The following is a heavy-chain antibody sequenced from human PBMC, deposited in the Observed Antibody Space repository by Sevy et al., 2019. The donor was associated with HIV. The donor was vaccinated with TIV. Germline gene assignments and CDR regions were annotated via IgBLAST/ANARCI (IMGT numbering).Heavy chain of an antibody. V-gene: IGHV1-2*02. CDR2: INPNSGGT. CDR1: GYTFTAYY. Sequence: ASVKVSCKASGYTFTAYYIHWVRQAPGQGLEWMGWINPNSGGTYFAKKFQDSVTLTTGTSVNTAYMELRSLRFDDTAVYYCARMGDYYDSSGYYPLKFWGQGTLVTVSS. J-gene: IGHJ4*02. D-gene: IGHD3-22*01. CDR3: ARMGDYYDSSGYYPLKF.